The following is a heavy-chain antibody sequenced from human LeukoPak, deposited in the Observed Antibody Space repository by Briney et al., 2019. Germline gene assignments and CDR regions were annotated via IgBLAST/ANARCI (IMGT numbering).Heavy chain of an antibody. J-gene: IGHJ4*01. CDR2: ISGSGVTT. V-gene: IGHV3-23*01. CDR1: GFTFSSYA. Sequence: QPGGSLRLSCAASGFTFSSYAINWVRQAPGKGLEWVSGISGSGVTTNYADSVKGRFTISRDNSKNTLYLQMNSLSAEDTAVYYCAKGRIQLGFDYWGRGTLVTVSS. D-gene: IGHD5-18*01. CDR3: AKGRIQLGFDY.